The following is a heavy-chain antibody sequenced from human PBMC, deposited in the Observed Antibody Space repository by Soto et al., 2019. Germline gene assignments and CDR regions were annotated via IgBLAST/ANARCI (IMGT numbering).Heavy chain of an antibody. CDR2: IYHSGST. D-gene: IGHD3-22*01. V-gene: IGHV4-30-2*01. CDR3: ARANLPITMTYLNLFDP. CDR1: GGASSSGDSS. J-gene: IGHJ5*02. Sequence: QLQLQESGSGLVKPSETLSLTCAVSGGASSSGDSSWSWIRQPPGKGLEWVGYIYHSGSTYYKPSLTSRVTISVDRSKKRFSLNLNSVTAAATAVYYCARANLPITMTYLNLFDPWGQGTLVTVSS.